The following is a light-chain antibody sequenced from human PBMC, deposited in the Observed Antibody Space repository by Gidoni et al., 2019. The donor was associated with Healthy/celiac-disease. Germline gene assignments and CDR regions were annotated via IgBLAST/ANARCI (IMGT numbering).Light chain of an antibody. Sequence: ELVLTQSPGTLSLSPGERATLSCRASQIVSSSYLAWYQQKPGQAPRLLIDGAYSRATGIPDRVSGRGSGTDFTLTISRLEPEDFAVYYCQQYGSSPYGFGQGTKLEIK. V-gene: IGKV3-20*01. CDR2: GAY. CDR3: QQYGSSPYG. J-gene: IGKJ2*03. CDR1: QIVSSSY.